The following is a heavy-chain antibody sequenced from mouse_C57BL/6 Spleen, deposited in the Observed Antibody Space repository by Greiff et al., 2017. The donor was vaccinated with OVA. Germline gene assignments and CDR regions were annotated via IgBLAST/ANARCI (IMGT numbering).Heavy chain of an antibody. J-gene: IGHJ4*01. CDR1: GYTFTSYW. CDR3: ARSLYDYDESYAMDY. CDR2: INPSNGGT. Sequence: QVQLQQPGTELVKPGASVKLSCKASGYTFTSYWMHWVKQRPGQGLEWIGNINPSNGGTNYNEKLKSKATLTVDKSSSTAYMQLSSLTSEDSAVYDCARSLYDYDESYAMDYWGQGTSVTVSS. D-gene: IGHD2-4*01. V-gene: IGHV1-53*01.